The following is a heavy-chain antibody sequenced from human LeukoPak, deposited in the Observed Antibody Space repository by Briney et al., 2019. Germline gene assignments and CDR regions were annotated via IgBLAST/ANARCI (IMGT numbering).Heavy chain of an antibody. CDR3: ASGIRGFHLGYYFDY. J-gene: IGHJ4*02. Sequence: DSVKVSCKASGYTFTSYDINWVRQATGQGLEWMGWMNPNSGNTGYAQKFQGRVTITRNTSISTAYMELSSLRSEDTAVYYCASGIRGFHLGYYFDYWGQGALVTVSS. CDR2: MNPNSGNT. CDR1: GYTFTSYD. V-gene: IGHV1-8*03. D-gene: IGHD3-10*01.